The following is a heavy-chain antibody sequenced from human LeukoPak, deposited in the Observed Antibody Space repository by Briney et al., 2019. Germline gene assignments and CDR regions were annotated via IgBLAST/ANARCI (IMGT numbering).Heavy chain of an antibody. V-gene: IGHV4-31*03. CDR3: ARGSTMITPTF. CDR1: GDSISSGGYY. Sequence: PSQTLSPTCTVSGDSISSGGYYWSWIRQPPGKGLEWIGYIFYSGNTYYNPSLKSRVTMSLDTSKNHFSLNLSSVTAADTAVYYCARGSTMITPTFWGQGTLVTVSS. J-gene: IGHJ4*02. D-gene: IGHD4-23*01. CDR2: IFYSGNT.